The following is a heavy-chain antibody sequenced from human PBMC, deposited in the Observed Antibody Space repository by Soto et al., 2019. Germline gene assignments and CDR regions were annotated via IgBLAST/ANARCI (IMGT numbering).Heavy chain of an antibody. CDR2: IIPIFGTA. J-gene: IGHJ6*02. CDR1: GGTFSSYA. D-gene: IGHD3-3*01. Sequence: VQLVQSGAEVKKPGSSVKVSCKASGGTFSSYAISWVRQAPGQGLEWMGGIIPIFGTANYAQKFQGRVTITADESTSTAYMELSSLRSEDTAVYYCAKLDFWSGYSDYYYYYYGMDVWGQGTTVTVSS. CDR3: AKLDFWSGYSDYYYYYYGMDV. V-gene: IGHV1-69*01.